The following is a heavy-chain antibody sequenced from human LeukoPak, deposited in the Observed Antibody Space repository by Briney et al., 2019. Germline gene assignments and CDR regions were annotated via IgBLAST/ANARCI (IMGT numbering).Heavy chain of an antibody. CDR2: IYYSGST. CDR1: GGSISGYY. V-gene: IGHV4-59*08. Sequence: SETLSLTCTVSGGSISGYYWSWIRQPPGKGLEWIGYIYYSGSTNYNPSLKSRVTISVDTSKNQFSLKLSSVTAADTAVYYCARGGMGVVYWGQGTLVTVSS. D-gene: IGHD3-16*01. CDR3: ARGGMGVVY. J-gene: IGHJ4*02.